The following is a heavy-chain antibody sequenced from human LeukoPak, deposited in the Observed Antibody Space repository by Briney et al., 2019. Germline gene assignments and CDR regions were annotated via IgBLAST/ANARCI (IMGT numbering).Heavy chain of an antibody. CDR2: ISSSGNTI. V-gene: IGHV3-48*03. J-gene: IGHJ4*02. CDR3: ARGYGDYGKYYFDS. Sequence: GGSLRLSCAASGFTFSSYEMNWVRQAPGKGLEWVSYISSSGNTIYYADSVKGRFTISRDNAKNSLYLQMNSLRAEDTAVYYCARGYGDYGKYYFDSWGQGTLVTVSS. D-gene: IGHD4-17*01. CDR1: GFTFSSYE.